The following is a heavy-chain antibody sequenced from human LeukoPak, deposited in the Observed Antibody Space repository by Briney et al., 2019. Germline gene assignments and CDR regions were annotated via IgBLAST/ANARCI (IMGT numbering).Heavy chain of an antibody. V-gene: IGHV3-15*01. CDR2: IKSDNHDGTA. J-gene: IGHJ6*02. Sequence: GSLRLSCAASGFPFRNAWMTWVRQAPGKGLEWVGRIKSDNHDGTADYAAPVTGRFTISRDDTENTLFLQMNSLKFEDTGVYYCATGGMAVPDLYYYYGMDVWGQGATVTVSS. CDR3: ATGGMAVPDLYYYYGMDV. CDR1: GFPFRNAW. D-gene: IGHD6-19*01.